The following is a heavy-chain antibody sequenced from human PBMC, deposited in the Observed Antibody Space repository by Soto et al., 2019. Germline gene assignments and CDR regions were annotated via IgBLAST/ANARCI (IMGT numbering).Heavy chain of an antibody. V-gene: IGHV4-59*08. CDR1: GGSISSYY. CDR3: ARVGSVVPALRYYYYGMDV. D-gene: IGHD2-2*01. J-gene: IGHJ6*02. Sequence: SETLSLTCTVSGGSISSYYWSWIRQPPGKGLEWIGYIYYSGSTNYNPSLKSRVTISVDTSKNQFSLKLSSVTAADTAVYYCARVGSVVPALRYYYYGMDVWGQGTTVTVSS. CDR2: IYYSGST.